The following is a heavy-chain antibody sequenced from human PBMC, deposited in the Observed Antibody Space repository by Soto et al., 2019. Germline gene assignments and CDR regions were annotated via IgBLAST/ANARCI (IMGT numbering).Heavy chain of an antibody. CDR3: ARLGSSGWYQGSYCES. CDR2: IPFSGST. V-gene: IGHV4-39*01. Sequence: QLQLQESGPGLVKPSETLSLTCTVSGGSISRNNHYWGWIRQSPGKGLEWIGSIPFSGSTNYNPSLKSRVRISMAASMIQFSLRMSSVTAADTAVFYCARLGSSGWYQGSYCESWGQGLLVTVSS. J-gene: IGHJ4*02. D-gene: IGHD6-19*01. CDR1: GGSISRNNHY.